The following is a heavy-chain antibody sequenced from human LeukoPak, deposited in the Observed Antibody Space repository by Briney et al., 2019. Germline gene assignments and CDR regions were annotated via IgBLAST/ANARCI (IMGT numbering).Heavy chain of an antibody. CDR2: ISSSSSYI. D-gene: IGHD6-19*01. Sequence: PGGSLRLSCAASGFTFSSYSMNWVRQAPGKGLEWVSSISSSSSYIYYADSVKGRFTISRDNAKNSLYLQMSSLRAEDTAVYYCARDIAVAGDYWGQGTLVTVSP. CDR3: ARDIAVAGDY. V-gene: IGHV3-21*01. J-gene: IGHJ4*02. CDR1: GFTFSSYS.